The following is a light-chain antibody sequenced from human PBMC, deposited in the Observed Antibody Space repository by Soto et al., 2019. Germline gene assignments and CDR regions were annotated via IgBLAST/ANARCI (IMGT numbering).Light chain of an antibody. CDR2: DTS. Sequence: EIVLTQSPATLSLSPGERATLSSRSSQSVSHTLAWYQQKPGQSPRLLIYDTSTRATGIPARFSGSGYGTEFTLTINSLQSEDLAVYYCQQYNNWFLISFGQGTRLEIK. CDR3: QQYNNWFLIS. J-gene: IGKJ5*01. V-gene: IGKV3-15*01. CDR1: QSVSHT.